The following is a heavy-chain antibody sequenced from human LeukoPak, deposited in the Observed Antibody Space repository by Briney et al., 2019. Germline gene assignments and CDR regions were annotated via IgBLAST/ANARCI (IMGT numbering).Heavy chain of an antibody. Sequence: PSETLSLTCTVSGGLISSYYWSWIRQPPGKGLEWIGYIYYSGSTKYNPSLKSRVTISVDTSKNQFSLKLTSVTAADTAEYYCARAHPSAAGYYYGMDVWGQGTTVTVSS. CDR1: GGLISSYY. D-gene: IGHD6-13*01. CDR2: IYYSGST. J-gene: IGHJ6*02. V-gene: IGHV4-59*01. CDR3: ARAHPSAAGYYYGMDV.